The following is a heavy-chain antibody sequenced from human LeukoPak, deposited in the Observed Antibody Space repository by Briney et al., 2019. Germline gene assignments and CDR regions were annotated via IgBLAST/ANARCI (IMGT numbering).Heavy chain of an antibody. D-gene: IGHD6-19*01. CDR3: ARDGDSGWSLSH. CDR1: GFTFSTYW. CDR2: INQDGSEK. Sequence: PGGSLRLSCAASGFTFSTYWMTWVRQAPGKGLEWEANINQDGSEKYYVDSVTGRFTISRDNAKNSLYLQMNSLRAEDTAFYYCARDGDSGWSLSHWGQGTLVTVSS. V-gene: IGHV3-7*01. J-gene: IGHJ4*02.